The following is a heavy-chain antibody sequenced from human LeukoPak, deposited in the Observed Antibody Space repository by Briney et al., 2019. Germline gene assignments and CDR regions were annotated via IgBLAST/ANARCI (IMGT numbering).Heavy chain of an antibody. CDR1: VSTYSSYG. J-gene: IGHJ4*02. CDR3: AKDKLPSGYSFLTDY. CDR2: ISYDGPNK. V-gene: IGHV3-30*18. D-gene: IGHD5-18*01. Sequence: GGSLRLSCAASVSTYSSYGMHWVRQAPGKGLEWVAVISYDGPNKYYADSVKGRFTISRDDSKSTLYLQMNSPRAEDTAVYYCAKDKLPSGYSFLTDYWGQGTLVTVSS.